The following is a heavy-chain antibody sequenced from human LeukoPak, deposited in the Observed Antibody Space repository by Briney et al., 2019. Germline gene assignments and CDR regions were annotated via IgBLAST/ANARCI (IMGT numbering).Heavy chain of an antibody. J-gene: IGHJ4*02. Sequence: SETLSLTCTVSGGSISSSSYYWGWIRQPPGKGLEWIGYVYYTGSTEYSPSLRSRVTISLEMSKQQFSLNLTSVTAADTAVYYCASNTGTVFDNWGQGALVTVSS. V-gene: IGHV4-61*05. CDR3: ASNTGTVFDN. D-gene: IGHD7-27*01. CDR1: GGSISSSSYY. CDR2: VYYTGST.